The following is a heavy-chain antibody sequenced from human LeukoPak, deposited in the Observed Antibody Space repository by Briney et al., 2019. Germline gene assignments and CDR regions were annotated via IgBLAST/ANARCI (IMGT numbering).Heavy chain of an antibody. CDR3: AELGITMIGGV. CDR1: GFTFSSYS. CDR2: ISSSSSYI. D-gene: IGHD3-10*02. J-gene: IGHJ6*04. V-gene: IGHV3-21*01. Sequence: PGGSLRLSCAASGFTFSSYSMNWVRQAPGKGLEWVSSISSSSSYIYYADSVKGRFTISRDNAKNSLYLQMNSLRAEDTAIYYCAELGITMIGGVWGKGTTVTVSS.